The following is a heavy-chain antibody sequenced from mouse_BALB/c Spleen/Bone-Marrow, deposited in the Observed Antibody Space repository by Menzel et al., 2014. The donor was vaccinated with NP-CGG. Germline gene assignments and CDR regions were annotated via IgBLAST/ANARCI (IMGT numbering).Heavy chain of an antibody. D-gene: IGHD1-1*01. CDR3: TRSYGSSYEYYFDY. J-gene: IGHJ2*01. CDR1: GYTFTSYW. CDR2: IYPSDSYT. V-gene: IGHV1-69*02. Sequence: QVQLQQSGAELVRPGASVKLSCKASGYTFTSYWINWMKQRPGQGLEWIGNIYPSDSYTNYNQKFKDRATLTVDKSSSTAYMQLSSPTSEDSAVYYCTRSYGSSYEYYFDYWGQGTTLTVSS.